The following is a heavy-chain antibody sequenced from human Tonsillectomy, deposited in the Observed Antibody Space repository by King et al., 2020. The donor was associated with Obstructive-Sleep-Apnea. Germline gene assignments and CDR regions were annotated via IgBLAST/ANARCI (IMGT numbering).Heavy chain of an antibody. CDR2: IKADGRDK. V-gene: IGHV3-7*01. J-gene: IGHJ6*02. Sequence: ESGGGSVQPGGSLRLSCVVSDFTFNNYWMTWVRQGPGKGLEWVATIKADGRDKYHVDSVKGRFTISRDNAKKSLYLQMSSLRVEDTAVYYCGRGHYALDVWGQGTTVTVSS. CDR3: GRGHYALDV. CDR1: DFTFNNYW. D-gene: IGHD3-16*01.